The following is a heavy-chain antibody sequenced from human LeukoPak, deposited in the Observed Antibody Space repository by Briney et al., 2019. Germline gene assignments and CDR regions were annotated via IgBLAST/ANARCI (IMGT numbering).Heavy chain of an antibody. CDR1: GYTFTDYY. CDR2: INPNSGDT. D-gene: IGHD5-24*01. Sequence: GASVKVSCKSSGYTFTDYYMHWVRQAPGQGLEWMGWINPNSGDTNYAQKFQGRAIVTRDTSISTAYMELSRLRSDDTAVYYCAREWVNGFLNWGQGTLVTVSS. CDR3: AREWVNGFLN. J-gene: IGHJ4*02. V-gene: IGHV1-2*02.